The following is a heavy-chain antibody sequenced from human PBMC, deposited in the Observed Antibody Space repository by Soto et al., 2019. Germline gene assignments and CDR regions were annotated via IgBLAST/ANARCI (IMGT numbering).Heavy chain of an antibody. D-gene: IGHD2-2*01. CDR2: TSNSGST. J-gene: IGHJ4*02. V-gene: IGHV4-31*03. CDR3: ARGGGSTKVDY. CDR1: GGSITSSGYY. Sequence: QVQLQESGPGLVKPSQTLSLTCTVSGGSITSSGYYWSWIRQHPGEGLEWIGFTSNSGSTSYNPSLQSRVTISVDTSSNPFSLNLKSVTAADTAVYYCARGGGSTKVDYWGQGTLVTVS.